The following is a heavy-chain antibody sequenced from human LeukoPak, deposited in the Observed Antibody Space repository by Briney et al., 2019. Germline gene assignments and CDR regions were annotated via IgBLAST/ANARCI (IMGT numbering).Heavy chain of an antibody. D-gene: IGHD3-10*01. CDR3: AGGGSGSYFDYYMDV. Sequence: SVKVSCKASGGTFSSYAISWVRQAPGQGLEWMGGIIPIFGTANYAQKFQGRVTITADESTSTAYMELSSLRSEDTAVYYCAGGGSGSYFDYYMDVWGKGTTVTISS. V-gene: IGHV1-69*13. CDR1: GGTFSSYA. J-gene: IGHJ6*03. CDR2: IIPIFGTA.